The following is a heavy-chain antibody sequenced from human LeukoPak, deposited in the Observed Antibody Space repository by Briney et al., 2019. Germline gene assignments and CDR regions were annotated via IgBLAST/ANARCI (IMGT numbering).Heavy chain of an antibody. J-gene: IGHJ4*02. Sequence: ASVKVSCKVSGYTLTELSMHWVRQAPGKGLEWMGGFDPEDGETIYAQKFQGRVTMTEDTSTDTAYMELSSLRSDDTAVYYCARDLSSITMVRGVTDYWGQGTLVTVSS. CDR2: FDPEDGET. CDR1: GYTLTELS. D-gene: IGHD3-10*01. V-gene: IGHV1-24*01. CDR3: ARDLSSITMVRGVTDY.